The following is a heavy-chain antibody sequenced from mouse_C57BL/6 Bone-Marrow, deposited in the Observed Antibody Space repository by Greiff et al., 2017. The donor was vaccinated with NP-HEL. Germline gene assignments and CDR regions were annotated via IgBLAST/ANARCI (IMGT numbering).Heavy chain of an antibody. V-gene: IGHV1-52*01. Sequence: QVQLQQPGAELVRPGSSVKLSCKASGYTFTSYWMHWVKQRPIQGLEWIGNIDPSDSETHYNQKFKDKATLPVDKSSSTAYMQLSSLTSEDSSVYYGAKYTTVVAKDFDYWGQGTTLTVSS. CDR1: GYTFTSYW. CDR2: IDPSDSET. J-gene: IGHJ2*01. D-gene: IGHD1-1*01. CDR3: AKYTTVVAKDFDY.